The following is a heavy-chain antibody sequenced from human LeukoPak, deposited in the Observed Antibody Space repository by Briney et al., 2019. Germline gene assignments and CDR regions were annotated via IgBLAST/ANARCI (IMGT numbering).Heavy chain of an antibody. V-gene: IGHV3-23*01. J-gene: IGHJ4*02. D-gene: IGHD2-15*01. Sequence: GRSPRLSCAASGFTFSSYAMSWVRHAPGKGLEWVSLISDSGGSTYYADSVKGRFTISRENSKNTLYLQMNSLRADDTAVYYCAKETRYCRGGSCYSAPFDYWGQGTLVTVSS. CDR3: AKETRYCRGGSCYSAPFDY. CDR1: GFTFSSYA. CDR2: ISDSGGST.